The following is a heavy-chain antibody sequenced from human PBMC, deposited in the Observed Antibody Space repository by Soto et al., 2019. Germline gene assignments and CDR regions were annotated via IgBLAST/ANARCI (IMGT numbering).Heavy chain of an antibody. CDR3: ARDSRMATVTTRGSYSYYYYYYGMDV. Sequence: GGSLRLSCAASGFTFSSYAMHWVRQAPGKGLEWVAVISYDGSNKYYADSVKGRFTISRDNSKNTLYLQMNSLRAEDTAVYYCARDSRMATVTTRGSYSYYYYYYGMDVWGQGTTVTVSS. V-gene: IGHV3-30-3*01. D-gene: IGHD4-4*01. J-gene: IGHJ6*02. CDR2: ISYDGSNK. CDR1: GFTFSSYA.